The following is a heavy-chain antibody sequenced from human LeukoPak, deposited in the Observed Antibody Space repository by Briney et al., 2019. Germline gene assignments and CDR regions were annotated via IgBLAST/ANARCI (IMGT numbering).Heavy chain of an antibody. V-gene: IGHV3-33*05. CDR1: GFTFSSYG. D-gene: IGHD3-22*01. J-gene: IGHJ4*02. CDR3: AKGTYDSSGYYYEADYFDY. Sequence: GGSLRLSCAASGFTFSSYGMHWVRQAPGKGLEWVAVISYDGSNKYYADSVKGRFTISRDNSKNTLYLQMNSLRAEDTAVYYCAKGTYDSSGYYYEADYFDYWGQGTLVTVSS. CDR2: ISYDGSNK.